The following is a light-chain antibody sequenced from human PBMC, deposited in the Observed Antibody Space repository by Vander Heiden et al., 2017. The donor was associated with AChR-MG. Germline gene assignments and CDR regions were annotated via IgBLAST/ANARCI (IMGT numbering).Light chain of an antibody. CDR1: SPNMGTNT. J-gene: IGLJ3*02. Sequence: QPVSTQPPYSSGTPGQRLPISCSGSSPNMGTNTVNWYQQFPGTAPKLLIYRANQRPSGVPDRFSGSKSGTSASLAISGLQSEDEAAYYCAAWDDSLNGWVFGGGTKLTVL. V-gene: IGLV1-44*01. CDR2: RAN. CDR3: AAWDDSLNGWV.